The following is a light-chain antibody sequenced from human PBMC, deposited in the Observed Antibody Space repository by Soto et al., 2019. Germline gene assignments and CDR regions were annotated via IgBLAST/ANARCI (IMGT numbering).Light chain of an antibody. CDR1: QSVTSY. CDR2: DAS. CDR3: LQRSNWPFT. V-gene: IGKV3-11*01. J-gene: IGKJ4*01. Sequence: DIVLTQSPATLSLSTGESATLSCRASQSVTSYLAWFQQKPGQAPRLLIYDASNTATGIPARFSGSGSGTDFTLTISSLEPEDFAVYYCLQRSNWPFTFGGGTRVEIK.